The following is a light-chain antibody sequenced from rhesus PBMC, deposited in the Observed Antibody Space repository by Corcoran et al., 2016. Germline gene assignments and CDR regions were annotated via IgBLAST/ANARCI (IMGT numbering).Light chain of an antibody. Sequence: IVMTQTPPSLSVTPGEPASISCRSSENLLNSDGKTFLYWFLQKPGLAPRLRIYGVSTRFSGVPDGFSGSGSGTDFTLKISRVETEDVGIYYCMQAFQTPFTFGPGTTLAIK. J-gene: IGKJ3*01. CDR3: MQAFQTPFT. V-gene: IGKV2-73*01. CDR2: GVS. CDR1: ENLLNSDGKTF.